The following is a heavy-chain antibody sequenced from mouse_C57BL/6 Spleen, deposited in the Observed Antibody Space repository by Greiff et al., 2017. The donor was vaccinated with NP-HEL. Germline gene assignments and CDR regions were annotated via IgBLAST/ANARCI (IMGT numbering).Heavy chain of an antibody. CDR3: TGGMVTKRFAY. CDR2: IDPENGDT. D-gene: IGHD2-2*01. J-gene: IGHJ3*01. CDR1: GFNIKDDY. V-gene: IGHV14-4*01. Sequence: VHVKQSGAELVRPGASVKLSCTASGFNIKDDYMHWVKQRPEQGLEWIGWIDPENGDTEYASKFQGKATITADTSSNTAYLQLSSLTSEDTAVYYCTGGMVTKRFAYWGQGTLVTVSA.